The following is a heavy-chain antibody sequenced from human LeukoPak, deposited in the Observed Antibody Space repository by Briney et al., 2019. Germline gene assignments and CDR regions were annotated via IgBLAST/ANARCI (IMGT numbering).Heavy chain of an antibody. CDR1: GGSISSSSSY. D-gene: IGHD3-10*01. Sequence: NPSETLSLTCTVSGGSISSSSSYWGWIRQPPGKGLEWIGHIFHSGRTSYNPSLMSRVTISVDTSKNQFSLKMNPVTAADTSMYYCARHSRTYNGSGRSIDYWGQGTLVIVS. CDR3: ARHSRTYNGSGRSIDY. J-gene: IGHJ4*02. V-gene: IGHV4-39*01. CDR2: IFHSGRT.